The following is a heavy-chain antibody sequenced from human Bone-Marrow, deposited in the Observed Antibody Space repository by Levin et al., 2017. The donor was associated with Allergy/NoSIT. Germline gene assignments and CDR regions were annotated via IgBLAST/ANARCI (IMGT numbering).Heavy chain of an antibody. CDR3: ARGGSSSFENFYYYHMDV. CDR1: GGSFSKSA. V-gene: IGHV1-69*13. CDR2: IIPIFGTP. Sequence: SVKVSCKASGGSFSKSAISWVRQAPGQGLEWMGGIIPIFGTPHYSQKFQGRVTIIADESTSSAYMELNSLRSEDTAVYYCARGGSSSFENFYYYHMDVWGKGTTVTVSS. J-gene: IGHJ6*03. D-gene: IGHD6-6*01.